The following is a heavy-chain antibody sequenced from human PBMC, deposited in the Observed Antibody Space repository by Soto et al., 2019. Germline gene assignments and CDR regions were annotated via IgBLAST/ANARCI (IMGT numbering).Heavy chain of an antibody. V-gene: IGHV1-3*01. J-gene: IGHJ4*02. CDR3: ASYRVLPYRFDY. Sequence: ASVKVSCKASGYTFTSYAMHWVRQAPGQRFEWMGWINAGNGNTKYSQKFQGRVTITRDTSASTAYMELSSLRSEDTAVYYCASYRVLPYRFDYWGEGTLVTVSS. CDR1: GYTFTSYA. D-gene: IGHD4-4*01. CDR2: INAGNGNT.